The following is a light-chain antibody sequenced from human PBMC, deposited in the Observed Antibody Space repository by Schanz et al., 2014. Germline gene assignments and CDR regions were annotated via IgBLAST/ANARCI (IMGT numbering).Light chain of an antibody. V-gene: IGKV3-20*01. Sequence: EIVLTQSPGTLSLSPGERAALSCRASQSVTDNYLAWYQQKPGQGPRLLIYGASSRATGIPDRFSGSGSGTDFTLTISRLEPEDFAVYYCQQYGSSPYTFGQGTKLEVK. CDR2: GAS. CDR3: QQYGSSPYT. J-gene: IGKJ2*01. CDR1: QSVTDNY.